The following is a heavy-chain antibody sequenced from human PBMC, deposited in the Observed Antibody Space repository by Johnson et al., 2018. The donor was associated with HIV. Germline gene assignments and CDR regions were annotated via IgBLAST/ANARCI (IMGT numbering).Heavy chain of an antibody. D-gene: IGHD3-22*01. CDR3: ARVSKYYDSIRGAFDI. J-gene: IGHJ3*02. CDR2: IKSDGTST. V-gene: IGHV3-74*01. Sequence: VQLVESGGGLVQPGGSLRLSCVASGISFSSYWMHWVRQAPGKGLVWVSRIKSDGTSTNYADSVKGRFTISRDNAKDTLYLQMNSLRAEDTAVYYCARVSKYYDSIRGAFDIWGQGTMVTVSS. CDR1: GISFSSYW.